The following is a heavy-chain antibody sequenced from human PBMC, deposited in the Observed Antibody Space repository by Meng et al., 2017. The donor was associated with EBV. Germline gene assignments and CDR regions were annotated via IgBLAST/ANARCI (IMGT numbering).Heavy chain of an antibody. CDR1: GGAFRYYA. D-gene: IGHD3-10*01. CDR3: ASESGRGYTPDY. CDR2: FLPRLGAP. V-gene: IGHV1-69*01. J-gene: IGHJ4*02. Sequence: VLLVQPGSRVKRPGCPVKGPCKTCGGAFRYYAISWVRQAPGQGLEWLGGFLPRLGAPNYAQKFHGRVKITADESTSTHYMDLSSLRSEDTAIYYCASESGRGYTPDYWGQGTLVTVSS.